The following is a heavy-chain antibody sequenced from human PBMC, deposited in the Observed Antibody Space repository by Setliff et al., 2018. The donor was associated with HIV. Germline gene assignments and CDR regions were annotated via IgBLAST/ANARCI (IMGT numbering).Heavy chain of an antibody. J-gene: IGHJ4*02. CDR1: GGSFSGYY. D-gene: IGHD6-19*01. CDR3: ARGRNPDVYIAMAGPPLYD. Sequence: SETLSLTCAVSGGSFSGYYWTWIRQTPGGGLQWIGEINEGGNTHHNPSLESRLTMSVDTSKKQFSLKLRSVTAADTAVYYCARGRNPDVYIAMAGPPLYDWGQGTLVTVSS. CDR2: INEGGNT. V-gene: IGHV4-34*01.